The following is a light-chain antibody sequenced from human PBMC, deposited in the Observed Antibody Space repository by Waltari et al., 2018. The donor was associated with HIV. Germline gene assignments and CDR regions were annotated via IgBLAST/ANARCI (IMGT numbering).Light chain of an antibody. V-gene: IGLV2-14*03. J-gene: IGLJ2*01. Sequence: QSALTQPASVSESPGPSITVSCPGTSRAVGGYTHVPWYQKHPGKAPKLMISDVTYRPSGVSNRFSGSKSGNTASLTISGLQAEDEADYYCISYTSSSTLVFGGGTKVTVL. CDR2: DVT. CDR1: SRAVGGYTH. CDR3: ISYTSSSTLV.